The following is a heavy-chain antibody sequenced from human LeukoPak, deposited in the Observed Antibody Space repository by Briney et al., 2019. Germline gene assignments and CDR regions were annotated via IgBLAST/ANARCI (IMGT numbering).Heavy chain of an antibody. J-gene: IGHJ4*02. CDR3: ARARYSGYDGDLDY. Sequence: ASVKVSCKASGYTFTSYGISWARQAPGQGLEWMGWISAYNGNTNYAQKLQGRVTMTTDTSTSTAYMELRSLRSDDTAVYYCARARYSGYDGDLDYWGQGTLVTVSS. CDR1: GYTFTSYG. D-gene: IGHD5-12*01. CDR2: ISAYNGNT. V-gene: IGHV1-18*01.